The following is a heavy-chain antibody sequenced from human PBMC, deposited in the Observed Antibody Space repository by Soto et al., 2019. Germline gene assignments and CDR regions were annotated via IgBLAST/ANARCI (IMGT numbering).Heavy chain of an antibody. CDR3: ARAYEGDYFDY. CDR2: ISYDGSNK. J-gene: IGHJ4*02. D-gene: IGHD3-16*01. CDR1: GFTFSSYA. Sequence: QVQLVESGGGVVQPGRSLRLSCAASGFTFSSYAMHWVRQAPGKGLEWVAVISYDGSNKYYADSVKGRFTISRDNSKNPLYLQMNRLRAEDTAVYYCARAYEGDYFDYWGQGTLVIVS. V-gene: IGHV3-30-3*01.